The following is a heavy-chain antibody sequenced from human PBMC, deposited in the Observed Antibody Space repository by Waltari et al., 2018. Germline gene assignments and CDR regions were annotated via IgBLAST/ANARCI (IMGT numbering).Heavy chain of an antibody. J-gene: IGHJ5*02. Sequence: VQLQESGPGLVRPSETLSLNCSVSGDYISSYYWSWIRQTPGKGLEWIGYIYYSGHTPYNPSFKSRTTISMDTSNNHIFLKLTSVTTADTGRYFCAGGAWFDPWGPGTLVTVS. D-gene: IGHD3-16*01. CDR2: IYYSGHT. CDR1: GDYISSYY. CDR3: AGGAWFDP. V-gene: IGHV4-59*01.